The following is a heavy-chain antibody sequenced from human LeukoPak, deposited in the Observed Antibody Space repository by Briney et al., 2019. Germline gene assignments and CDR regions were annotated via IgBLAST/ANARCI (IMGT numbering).Heavy chain of an antibody. CDR1: GSHFTNYW. CDR2: IYAGEYDT. Sequence: GGSLQISCQGSGSHFTNYWIGWARKLPGKGREWMGIIYAGEYDTTYSPSFQCQVTISADKSIITAYLQWSSLKASDAAMYYCARRRDGYNYVGTDYWGQGTLVTVSS. V-gene: IGHV5-51*01. D-gene: IGHD5-24*01. CDR3: ARRRDGYNYVGTDY. J-gene: IGHJ4*02.